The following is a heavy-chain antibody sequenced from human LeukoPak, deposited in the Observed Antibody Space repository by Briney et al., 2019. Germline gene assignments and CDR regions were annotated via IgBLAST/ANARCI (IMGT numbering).Heavy chain of an antibody. Sequence: QTGGSLRLSCSAFGFTVSSNYMSWVRQAPGKGLEWVSIIYSGDTTSYADSVKGRFTISRHNSKNTLYLQMNSLRVEDTAVYYCARDHDYDDMQFDHWGRGTLVSVSS. CDR3: ARDHDYDDMQFDH. V-gene: IGHV3-53*04. D-gene: IGHD4-17*01. CDR1: GFTVSSNY. J-gene: IGHJ4*02. CDR2: IYSGDTT.